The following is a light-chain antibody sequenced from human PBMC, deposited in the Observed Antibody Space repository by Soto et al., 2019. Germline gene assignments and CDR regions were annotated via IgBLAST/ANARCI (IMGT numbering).Light chain of an antibody. V-gene: IGLV2-14*01. CDR3: SSYTSSRTIYV. J-gene: IGLJ1*01. Sequence: QSALTQPASVSGSPGQSITISCTGTSSDVVGYNYVAWYQQHPGKAPKHMMYEVSNRPSGVSNRFSGSKSGNTASLTISGLQAEDEADYYCSSYTSSRTIYVFGTGTKVTVL. CDR1: SSDVVGYNY. CDR2: EVS.